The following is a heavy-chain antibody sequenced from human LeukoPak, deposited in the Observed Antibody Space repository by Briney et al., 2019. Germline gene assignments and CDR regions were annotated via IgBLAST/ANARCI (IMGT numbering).Heavy chain of an antibody. J-gene: IGHJ4*02. CDR1: GFTFSNYA. V-gene: IGHV3-23*01. Sequence: PGGSLRLSCAASGFTFSNYAVNWVRQAPGKGLEWVSTIRVNGDSTFYADSVKGRFTISRDNSKNTLFLQMNSLRAEDTAVYYCARGGYSSSWYHFDYWGQGTLVTVSS. CDR3: ARGGYSSSWYHFDY. D-gene: IGHD6-13*01. CDR2: IRVNGDST.